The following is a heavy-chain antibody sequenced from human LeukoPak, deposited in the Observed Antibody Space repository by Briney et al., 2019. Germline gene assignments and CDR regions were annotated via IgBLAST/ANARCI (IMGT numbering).Heavy chain of an antibody. CDR3: ARYRLVWLPAPAFDY. Sequence: GESLKISCKGSGYRFTSYWIGWVRQMPGKGLKWMGIIYPGDSDARYSPSFQGQVTISADKSISTAYLQWSSLKASDTAMYYCARYRLVWLPAPAFDYWGQGTLVTVSS. V-gene: IGHV5-51*01. D-gene: IGHD6-19*01. CDR2: IYPGDSDA. J-gene: IGHJ4*02. CDR1: GYRFTSYW.